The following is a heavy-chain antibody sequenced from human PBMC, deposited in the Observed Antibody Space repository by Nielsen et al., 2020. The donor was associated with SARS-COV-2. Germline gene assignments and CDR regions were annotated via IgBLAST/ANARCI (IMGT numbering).Heavy chain of an antibody. V-gene: IGHV3-7*03. D-gene: IGHD6-19*01. Sequence: GESLKISCAASGFTFSSYWMSWVHQAPGKGLEWVANIKQDGSEKYYVDSVKGRFTISRDNAKNSLYLQMNSLRAEDTAVYYCARDMEAVAGTTWYYGMDVWGQGTTVTVSS. CDR3: ARDMEAVAGTTWYYGMDV. J-gene: IGHJ6*02. CDR1: GFTFSSYW. CDR2: IKQDGSEK.